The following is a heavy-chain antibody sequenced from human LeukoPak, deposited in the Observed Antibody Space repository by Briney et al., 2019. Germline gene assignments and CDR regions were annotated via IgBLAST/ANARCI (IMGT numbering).Heavy chain of an antibody. V-gene: IGHV3-23*01. D-gene: IGHD6-19*01. J-gene: IGHJ4*02. Sequence: GGSLRLSCAASGFTFSSYGMSWVRQAPGKGLEWVSAISGSGGSTYYADSVKGRFTISRDNSKNTLYLQMNSLRAEDTAVYYCARDAPPWGSGWYTDYWGQGTLVTVSS. CDR3: ARDAPPWGSGWYTDY. CDR2: ISGSGGST. CDR1: GFTFSSYG.